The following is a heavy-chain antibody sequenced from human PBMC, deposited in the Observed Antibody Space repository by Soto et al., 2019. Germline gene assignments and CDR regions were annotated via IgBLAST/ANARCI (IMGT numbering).Heavy chain of an antibody. CDR1: GFTFSSYS. CDR3: ARTTGSYYGTLAFDI. Sequence: GGSLRLSCAASGFTFSSYSMNWVRQAPGKGLEWVSYISSSSSTIYYADSVKGRFTISRDNAKNSLYLQMNSLRDEDTAVYYCARTTGSYYGTLAFDIWGQGTMVTVSS. J-gene: IGHJ3*02. D-gene: IGHD1-26*01. CDR2: ISSSSSTI. V-gene: IGHV3-48*02.